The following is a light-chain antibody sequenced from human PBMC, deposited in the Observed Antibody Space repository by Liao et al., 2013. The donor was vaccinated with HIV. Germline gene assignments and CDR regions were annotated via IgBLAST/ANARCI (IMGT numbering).Light chain of an antibody. V-gene: IGLV3-25*02. CDR3: QVWDSSSDHQV. J-gene: IGLJ3*02. CDR1: ALPKQY. Sequence: SYELTQPPSVSVSPGQTASITCSGDALPKQYAYWYQQKPGQAPVLVIYKDSERPSGIPERFSGSNSGNTATLTISRVEAGDEADYYCQVWDSSSDHQVFGGGTKLTVL. CDR2: KDS.